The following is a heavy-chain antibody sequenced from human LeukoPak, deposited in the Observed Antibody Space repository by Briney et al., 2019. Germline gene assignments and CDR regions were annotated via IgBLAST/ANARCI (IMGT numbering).Heavy chain of an antibody. J-gene: IGHJ6*02. CDR3: ARDRSGDYRGNYYGMDV. V-gene: IGHV1-2*02. CDR1: GYTFTDYY. Sequence: ASVKVSCKASGYTFTDYYMHWVRQAPGQGLEWMGWINPNSGGTNYAQKFQGRVTMTRDTSISTAYMELSRLRSEDTAVYYCARDRSGDYRGNYYGMDVWGQGTTVTVSS. D-gene: IGHD4-17*01. CDR2: INPNSGGT.